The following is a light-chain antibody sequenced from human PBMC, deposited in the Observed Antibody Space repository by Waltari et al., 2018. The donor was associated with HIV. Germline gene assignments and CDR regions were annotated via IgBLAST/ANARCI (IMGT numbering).Light chain of an antibody. V-gene: IGLV3-1*01. CDR1: KLGDKF. J-gene: IGLJ2*01. CDR2: QDI. CDR3: QAWDRSTVV. Sequence: SYELTQPPSVSVSPGQTASITCSGDKLGDKFACWYQQRPGQSPVLVIYQDIKRPSGIPERFSGSNSGNTATLTVSGTQAMDESVYYGQAWDRSTVVFDAGTKLPVL.